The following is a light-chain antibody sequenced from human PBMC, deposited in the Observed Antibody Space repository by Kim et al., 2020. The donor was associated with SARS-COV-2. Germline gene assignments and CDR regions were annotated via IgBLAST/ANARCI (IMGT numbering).Light chain of an antibody. CDR2: DVS. CDR1: ISDVGGYNY. J-gene: IGLJ3*02. V-gene: IGLV2-11*01. CDR3: CSSAGSYTWV. Sequence: QSALTQPRSVSGSPGQSVTISCTGTISDVGGYNYVSWYQHHPGKAPKLMIYDVSKRPSGVPDRFSGSKSGNTASLTISGLQAEDEADYYCCSSAGSYTWVFGGGTQLTVL.